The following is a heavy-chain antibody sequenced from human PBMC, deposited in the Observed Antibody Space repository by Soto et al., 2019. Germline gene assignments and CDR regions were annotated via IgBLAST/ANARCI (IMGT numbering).Heavy chain of an antibody. Sequence: ASVKVSCKASGYTFTGYYMHWVRQAPGQGLEWMGWINPNSGGTNYAQKFQGRVTMTRDTSISTAYMELSRLRSDDTAVYYCAREPLYGSGSYYGWGYYYGMDVWGQGTTVTVSS. D-gene: IGHD3-10*01. CDR2: INPNSGGT. J-gene: IGHJ6*02. CDR3: AREPLYGSGSYYGWGYYYGMDV. CDR1: GYTFTGYY. V-gene: IGHV1-2*02.